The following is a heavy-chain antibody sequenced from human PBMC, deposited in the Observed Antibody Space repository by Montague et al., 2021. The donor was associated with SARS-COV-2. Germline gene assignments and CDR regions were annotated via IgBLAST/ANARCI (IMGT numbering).Heavy chain of an antibody. CDR2: ISYSGRT. J-gene: IGHJ6*03. CDR3: ASSYYYGSGTYVYNYYVDV. V-gene: IGHV4-39*01. D-gene: IGHD3-10*01. CDR1: GASVSSSPYY. Sequence: SETLSLTCTVSGASVSSSPYYWGWIRQPPGRGLEWVGSISYSGRTYFSPSLKSRLTISVDSSENQFSLRLSSVTAADTAVYYCASSYYYGSGTYVYNYYVDVWGQGTTVTVSS.